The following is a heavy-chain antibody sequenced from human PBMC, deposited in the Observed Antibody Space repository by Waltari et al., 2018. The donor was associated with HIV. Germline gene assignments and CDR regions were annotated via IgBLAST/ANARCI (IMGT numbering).Heavy chain of an antibody. CDR3: ARRGIQLWFYAFDI. CDR1: GGSISSGSYY. Sequence: QVQLQESGPGLVKPSQTLSLTCTVSGGSISSGSYYWSWIRQPAGKGLEWIGRIYTSGSTNYNPSLKSRVTISVDTSKNQFSLKLSSVTAADTAVYYCARRGIQLWFYAFDIWGQRTMVTVSS. V-gene: IGHV4-61*02. CDR2: IYTSGST. D-gene: IGHD5-18*01. J-gene: IGHJ3*02.